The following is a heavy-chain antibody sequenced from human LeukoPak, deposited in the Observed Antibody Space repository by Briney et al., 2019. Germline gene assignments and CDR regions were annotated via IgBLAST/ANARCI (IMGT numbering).Heavy chain of an antibody. V-gene: IGHV1-8*01. CDR2: MNPNSGNT. CDR3: ARSLKLRFLEWLPSPYTVDY. J-gene: IGHJ4*02. D-gene: IGHD3-3*01. CDR1: GYTFTSYD. Sequence: ASVKVSCKASGYTFTSYDINWVRQATGQGLEWMGWMNPNSGNTGYAQKFQGRVTMTRNTSISTAYMELSSLRSEDTAVYYCARSLKLRFLEWLPSPYTVDYWGQGTLVTVSS.